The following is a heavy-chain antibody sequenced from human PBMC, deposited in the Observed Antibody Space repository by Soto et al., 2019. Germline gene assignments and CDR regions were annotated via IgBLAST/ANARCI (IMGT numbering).Heavy chain of an antibody. J-gene: IGHJ4*02. D-gene: IGHD6-13*01. CDR2: VSAYNGNT. CDR3: SRGGSSWQPHEDY. Sequence: QVQLVQSVAEVKKPGPSLKVSCKASGFSFTSYGISRVRQAPGQGLEWMGWVSAYNGNTHYAQKLQGRVTMTTDTSTTTAYMELRSLRSDDTAVYYCSRGGSSWQPHEDYWGQGTLVTVSS. V-gene: IGHV1-18*01. CDR1: GFSFTSYG.